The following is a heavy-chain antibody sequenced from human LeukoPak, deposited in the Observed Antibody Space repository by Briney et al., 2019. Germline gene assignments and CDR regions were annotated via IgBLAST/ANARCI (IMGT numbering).Heavy chain of an antibody. Sequence: GESLKISCKGSGYRFTSYWIGWVRQMPGKGLEWMGIIYPGDSDTRYSPSFQGQVTISADKSISTAYLQWSSLKASDTAMYYCARSPGYCSGDICYSDYWGQGTLVTVSS. CDR3: ARSPGYCSGDICYSDY. D-gene: IGHD2-15*01. CDR2: IYPGDSDT. V-gene: IGHV5-51*01. J-gene: IGHJ4*02. CDR1: GYRFTSYW.